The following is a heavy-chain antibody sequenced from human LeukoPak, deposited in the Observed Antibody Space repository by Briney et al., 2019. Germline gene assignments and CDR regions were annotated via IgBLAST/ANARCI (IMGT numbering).Heavy chain of an antibody. CDR1: GGSISSYY. V-gene: IGHV4-59*01. Sequence: SETLSLTCTVSGGSISSYYWSWIRQPPGKGLEWIGYIYYSGSTNYNPSLKSRVTISVDTSKNQFSLKLSSVTAADTAVYYCARGHSSGYYYNWYFDLWGRGTLVTVSS. CDR2: IYYSGST. CDR3: ARGHSSGYYYNWYFDL. J-gene: IGHJ2*01. D-gene: IGHD3-22*01.